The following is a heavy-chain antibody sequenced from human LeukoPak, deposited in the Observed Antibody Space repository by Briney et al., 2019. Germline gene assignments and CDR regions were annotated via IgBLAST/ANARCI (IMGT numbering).Heavy chain of an antibody. CDR3: ARAKKITMVRGRYFDY. J-gene: IGHJ4*02. D-gene: IGHD3-10*01. Sequence: ASVKVSCKVSGYTLTELSMHWVRQAPGKGLEWMGGFDPEDGETIYAQKFQGRVTMTRNTSISTAYTELSSLRSEDTAVYYCARAKKITMVRGRYFDYWGQGTPVTVSS. CDR1: GYTLTELS. V-gene: IGHV1-24*01. CDR2: FDPEDGET.